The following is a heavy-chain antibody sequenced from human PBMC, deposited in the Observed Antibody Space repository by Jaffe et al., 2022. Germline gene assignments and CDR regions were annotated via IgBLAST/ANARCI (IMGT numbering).Heavy chain of an antibody. CDR1: GFTFSDYW. Sequence: EVQLVESGGGLVQPGESLRLSCAASGFTFSDYWTSWVRQAPGKGLEWVANIKQDGSQKYYVDSVKGRFTISRDNAKNSLYLQMNSLRAEDTAVYYCARVHSSDGFVDFWGQGTLVTVSS. CDR2: IKQDGSQK. J-gene: IGHJ4*02. CDR3: ARVHSSDGFVDF. D-gene: IGHD6-19*01. V-gene: IGHV3-7*01.